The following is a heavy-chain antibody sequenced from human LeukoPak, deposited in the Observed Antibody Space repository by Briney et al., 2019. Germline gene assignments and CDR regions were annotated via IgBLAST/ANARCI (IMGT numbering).Heavy chain of an antibody. V-gene: IGHV3-74*01. Sequence: QPGGSLRLSCAASGFTFSSYWMHWVRQAPGKGLVWASRINTDGSRTSYADSVKGRFTISRDNAKNTVYLQMDSLRVEDTAVYYCGKDSSGWPGSSYFFDYWGQGTLVTVSS. J-gene: IGHJ4*02. CDR1: GFTFSSYW. CDR3: GKDSSGWPGSSYFFDY. D-gene: IGHD6-19*01. CDR2: INTDGSRT.